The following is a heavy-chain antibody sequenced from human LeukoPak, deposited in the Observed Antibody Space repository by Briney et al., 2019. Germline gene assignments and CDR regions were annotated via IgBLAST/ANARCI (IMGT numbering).Heavy chain of an antibody. D-gene: IGHD4-17*01. CDR3: ARDPLNLYDYGVVLFDY. CDR2: IIPTFGTA. V-gene: IGHV1-69*13. Sequence: GASVKVSCKASGGAFSSYAISWVRQAPGQGLEWMGGIIPTFGTANYAQKFQGRVAITADESTSTAYMELSSLRSEDTAVYYCARDPLNLYDYGVVLFDYWGQGTLVTVSS. CDR1: GGAFSSYA. J-gene: IGHJ4*02.